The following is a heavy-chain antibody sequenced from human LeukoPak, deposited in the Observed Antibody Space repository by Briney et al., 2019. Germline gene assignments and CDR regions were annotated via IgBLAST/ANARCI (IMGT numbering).Heavy chain of an antibody. CDR2: IIPIFGTA. J-gene: IGHJ6*03. CDR1: GGTFSSYA. Sequence: SVKVSCKASGGTFSSYAISWVRQAPGQGLEWMGGIIPIFGTANYAQKFQGRVTITTDESTSTAYMELSSLRSEDTAVYYCAGSGITIFGVVPKPRYHYYYMDVWGKGTTVTVSS. V-gene: IGHV1-69*05. CDR3: AGSGITIFGVVPKPRYHYYYMDV. D-gene: IGHD3-3*01.